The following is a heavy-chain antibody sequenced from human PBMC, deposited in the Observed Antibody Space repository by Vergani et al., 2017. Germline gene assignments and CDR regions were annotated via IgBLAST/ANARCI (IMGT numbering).Heavy chain of an antibody. J-gene: IGHJ5*02. V-gene: IGHV5-10-1*03. CDR3: ARVGWSYYDSSGYYYAPGGWFDP. D-gene: IGHD3-22*01. CDR1: GYSFTSYW. Sequence: VQLVQSGAEVKKPGESLRISCKGSGYSFTSYWISWVRQMPGKGLEWMGRIDPSDSYTNYSPSFQGHVTISADKSISTAYLQWSSLKASDTAMYYCARVGWSYYDSSGYYYAPGGWFDPWGQGTLVTVSS. CDR2: IDPSDSYT.